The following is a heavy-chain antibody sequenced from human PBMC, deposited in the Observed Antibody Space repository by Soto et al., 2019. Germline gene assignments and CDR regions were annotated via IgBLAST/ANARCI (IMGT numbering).Heavy chain of an antibody. J-gene: IGHJ4*02. CDR1: GFTFSSYG. Sequence: QVQLVESGGGVVQPGRSLRLSCAASGFTFSSYGMHWVRQAPGKGLEWVAVIWYDGSNKYYADSVKGRFTISRDNSKNTLDLQMNRLRAEDTAVYYCARDLVAVAGGAGNVFDYWGQGTLVTVSS. CDR3: ARDLVAVAGGAGNVFDY. D-gene: IGHD6-19*01. V-gene: IGHV3-33*01. CDR2: IWYDGSNK.